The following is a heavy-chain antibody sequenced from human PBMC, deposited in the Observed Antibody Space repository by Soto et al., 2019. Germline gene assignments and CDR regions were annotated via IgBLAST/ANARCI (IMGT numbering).Heavy chain of an antibody. CDR3: AHRVPGGYAS. J-gene: IGHJ5*02. Sequence: QITLKESGPTLVKPTQTLTLTCTLSGFSIASSGVGVGWIRQPPGKALEWLAIIFWDDDERYNPSLRSRLTITKDTSKNQVVHTMADMDPVDTATYYCAHRVPGGYASWGQGTLVAVSS. V-gene: IGHV2-5*02. CDR2: IFWDDDE. D-gene: IGHD2-2*01. CDR1: GFSIASSGVG.